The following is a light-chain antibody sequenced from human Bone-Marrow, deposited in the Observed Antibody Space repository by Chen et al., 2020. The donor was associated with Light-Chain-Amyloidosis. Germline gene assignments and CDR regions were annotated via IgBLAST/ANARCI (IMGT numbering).Light chain of an antibody. CDR1: SSDVGGYNY. J-gene: IGLJ2*01. CDR2: DVS. Sequence: QSALTQPASVSGSPGQSITISCTGTSSDVGGYNYVSWYQQHPGKAPKLMIYDVSNRPSGVSNPFSGSKSGNTASLTISGLQAEDEADYYCSSYTISSTLVFGGGTKLTV. CDR3: SSYTISSTLV. V-gene: IGLV2-14*03.